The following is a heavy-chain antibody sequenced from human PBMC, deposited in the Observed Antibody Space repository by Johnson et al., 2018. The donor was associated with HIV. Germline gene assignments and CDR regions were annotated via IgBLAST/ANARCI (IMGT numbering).Heavy chain of an antibody. D-gene: IGHD6-13*01. J-gene: IGHJ3*02. Sequence: QVQVVESGGGVVQPGESLRLSCAASGFNFSHYGMHWVRQAPGKGLEWVAFIRNDGSNKYYADSVKGRFTVSRDNSRNTLYLQVTNLRSEETAVYYCAKDLIAAAAPTAFDIWGQGTMVTVSS. CDR3: AKDLIAAAAPTAFDI. CDR1: GFNFSHYG. CDR2: IRNDGSNK. V-gene: IGHV3-30*02.